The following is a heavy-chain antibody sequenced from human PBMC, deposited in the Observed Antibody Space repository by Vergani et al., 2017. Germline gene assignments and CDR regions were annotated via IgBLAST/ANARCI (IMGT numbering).Heavy chain of an antibody. CDR2: IIPIFGTA. Sequence: QVQLVQSGAEVKKPGSSVKVSCKASGGTFSSYAISWVRQAPGQGLEWMGGIIPIFGTANYAQKFQGRVTITADKSTSTAYMELSSLRSEDTAVYYCAKDYDFWSGYYTAFDIWGQGTMVTVSS. J-gene: IGHJ3*02. CDR1: GGTFSSYA. D-gene: IGHD3-3*01. V-gene: IGHV1-69*14. CDR3: AKDYDFWSGYYTAFDI.